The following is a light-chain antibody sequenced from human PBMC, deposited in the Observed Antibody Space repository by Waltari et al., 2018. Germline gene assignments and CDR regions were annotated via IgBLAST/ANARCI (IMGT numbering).Light chain of an antibody. J-gene: IGLJ3*02. V-gene: IGLV2-14*01. Sequence: QSALTQPASVSGSPGQSITISCTGTSRDVGGYNYFSGYEHHPRKAPKLLIYEVSDRSAGVSNRFSGSKSANAASLTISGLQTEDEADYYCSSYTRSNTWVFGGGTRLTVL. CDR3: SSYTRSNTWV. CDR1: SRDVGGYNY. CDR2: EVS.